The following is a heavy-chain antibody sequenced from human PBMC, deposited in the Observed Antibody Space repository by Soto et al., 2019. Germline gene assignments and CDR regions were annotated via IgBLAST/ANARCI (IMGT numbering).Heavy chain of an antibody. Sequence: QVQLVQSGAEVKKPGSSVKVSCKASGGTFSSYAISWVRQAPGQGLEWMGGIIPIFGTANYAQKFQGRVTITADESTSTAYMELSSLRSEDTAVYYCVRIVAAAGIKARYYYGMDVWGQGTTVTVSS. CDR3: VRIVAAAGIKARYYYGMDV. CDR1: GGTFSSYA. J-gene: IGHJ6*02. D-gene: IGHD6-13*01. CDR2: IIPIFGTA. V-gene: IGHV1-69*01.